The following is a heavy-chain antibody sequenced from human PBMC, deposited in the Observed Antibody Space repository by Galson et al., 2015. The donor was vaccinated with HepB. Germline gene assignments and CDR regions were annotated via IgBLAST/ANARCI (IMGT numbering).Heavy chain of an antibody. CDR2: ISYDGSNK. V-gene: IGHV3-30-3*01. CDR3: ARDFGGGYGLSFDY. D-gene: IGHD5-12*01. CDR1: GFTFSSYA. J-gene: IGHJ4*02. Sequence: SLRLSCAASGFTFSSYAMHWVRQAPGKGLEWVAVISYDGSNKYYADSVKGRFTISRDNSKNTLYLQMNSLRAEDTAVYYCARDFGGGYGLSFDYWGQGTLVTVSS.